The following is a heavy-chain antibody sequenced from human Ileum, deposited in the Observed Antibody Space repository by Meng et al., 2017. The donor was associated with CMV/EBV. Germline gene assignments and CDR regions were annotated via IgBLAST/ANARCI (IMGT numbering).Heavy chain of an antibody. V-gene: IGHV3-23*01. CDR2: ISGSGIST. D-gene: IGHD4-23*01. CDR1: GFTFSVYA. J-gene: IGHJ4*02. CDR3: AKALTTVVTLDY. Sequence: CEASGFTFSVYASNWVRQGPGKGLEWVAGISGSGISTYYADSVKGRLTISRDNSKNTVYLQMNSLRVDDTAVYYCAKALTTVVTLDYWGQGTLVTVSS.